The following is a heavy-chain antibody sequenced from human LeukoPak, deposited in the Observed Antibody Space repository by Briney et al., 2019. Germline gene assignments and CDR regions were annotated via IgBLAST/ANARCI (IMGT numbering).Heavy chain of an antibody. D-gene: IGHD3-16*01. CDR3: ARSNNGGWGYCDY. J-gene: IGHJ4*02. Sequence: GSLRLSCAASGFTFSSYGMHWVRHAPGKGLDWVAVIWYDGSNKYYADSVRGRFTISRDNSKNTLYLQMNSLRAEDTAVYYCARSNNGGWGYCDYWGQGSLVTVSS. V-gene: IGHV3-33*01. CDR2: IWYDGSNK. CDR1: GFTFSSYG.